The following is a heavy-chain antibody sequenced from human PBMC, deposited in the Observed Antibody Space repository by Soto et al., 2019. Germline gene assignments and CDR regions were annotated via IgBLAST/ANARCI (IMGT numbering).Heavy chain of an antibody. CDR2: IYHSGSS. D-gene: IGHD2-2*01. V-gene: IGHV4-4*02. CDR1: RGSIYSNNW. CDR3: AGGSCGGSSCYEKYYFDS. Sequence: QVQLQESGPGLVKPSGTLSLTCAVSRGSIYSNNWWSWVRQPPGKGLEWIGEIYHSGSSNYNPSLESRVTISVDNSKNQFSLKLSSVTAADTAVYYCAGGSCGGSSCYEKYYFDSWGQGTLVTVSS. J-gene: IGHJ4*02.